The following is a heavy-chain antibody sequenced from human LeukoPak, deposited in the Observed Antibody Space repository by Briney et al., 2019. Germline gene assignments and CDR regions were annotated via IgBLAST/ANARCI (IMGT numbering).Heavy chain of an antibody. J-gene: IGHJ4*02. V-gene: IGHV3-15*04. CDR2: IESRTNGGST. CDR1: GFTFSSAW. CDR3: TRESPQLDY. Sequence: GGSLRLSCAASGFTFSSAWMIWVRRAPGKGLKWVGRIESRTNGGSTDYAAPVKGRFTISRDDSKNTLYLQMNSLKTEDTAVYYCTRESPQLDYWGQGTLVTVSS.